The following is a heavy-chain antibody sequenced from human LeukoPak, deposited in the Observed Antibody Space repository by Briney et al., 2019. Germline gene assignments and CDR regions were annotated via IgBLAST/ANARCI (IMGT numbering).Heavy chain of an antibody. D-gene: IGHD1-26*01. Sequence: PSETLSLTCTVSGGSISSYYWSWIRQPPGKGLEWIGYIYYSGSTNYNPSLKSRVTISVDTSKNQFSLKLSSVTAADTAVYYCARGEGSYYDVDWGQGTLVTVSS. CDR1: GGSISSYY. CDR2: IYYSGST. V-gene: IGHV4-59*01. J-gene: IGHJ4*02. CDR3: ARGEGSYYDVD.